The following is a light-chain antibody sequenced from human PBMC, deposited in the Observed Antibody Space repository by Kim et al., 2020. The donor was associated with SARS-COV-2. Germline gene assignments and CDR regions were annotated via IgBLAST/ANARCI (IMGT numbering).Light chain of an antibody. V-gene: IGKV3-20*01. CDR2: GAS. CDR1: QSVSSDY. J-gene: IGKJ2*01. CDR3: QQDGSSPYT. Sequence: LPPGERATLSCRASQSVSSDYIAWYQQKPGQAPRVLIYGASSRATGIPDRFSGSGSGTDFTLTISRLEPEDLAVYYCQQDGSSPYTFGQGTKLEI.